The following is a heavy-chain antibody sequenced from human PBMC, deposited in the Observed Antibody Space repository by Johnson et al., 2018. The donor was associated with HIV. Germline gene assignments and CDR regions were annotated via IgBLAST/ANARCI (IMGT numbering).Heavy chain of an antibody. CDR2: ISSSGSTI. CDR3: ATRDPTYRPGAFDL. Sequence: QVQLVESGGGLVKPGGSLRLSCAASRFTFSDYYMSWIRQTPGKGLEWVSYISSSGSTIYYADSVKGRFTISRDNAKNSLYLQMNSLRAEDTAVYYCATRDPTYRPGAFDLWGQGTMVTVSS. J-gene: IGHJ3*01. V-gene: IGHV3-11*04. CDR1: RFTFSDYY. D-gene: IGHD1-14*01.